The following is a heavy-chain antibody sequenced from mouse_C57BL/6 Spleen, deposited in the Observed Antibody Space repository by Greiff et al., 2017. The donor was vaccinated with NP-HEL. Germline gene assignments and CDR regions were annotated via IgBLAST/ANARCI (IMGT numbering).Heavy chain of an antibody. CDR2: ISSGGDYI. CDR1: GFTFSSYA. V-gene: IGHV5-9-1*02. J-gene: IGHJ4*01. D-gene: IGHD2-1*01. Sequence: DVMLVESGEGLVKPGGSLKLSCAASGFTFSSYAMSWVRQTPEKRLEWVAYISSGGDYIYYADPVKGRFTISRDNARNTLYLQMSSLKSEDTAMYYCTRGGNFYAMDYWGQGTSVTVSS. CDR3: TRGGNFYAMDY.